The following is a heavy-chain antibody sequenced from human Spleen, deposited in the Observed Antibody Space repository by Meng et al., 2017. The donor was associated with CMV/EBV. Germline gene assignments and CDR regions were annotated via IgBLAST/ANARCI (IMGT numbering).Heavy chain of an antibody. CDR2: IRYDGGNK. J-gene: IGHJ4*02. CDR1: GFTFSTYG. V-gene: IGHV3-30*02. D-gene: IGHD2-21*01. Sequence: GESLKISCAASGFTFSTYGMHWVRQAPGKGLEWVTFIRYDGGNKYYADSVKGRFTISRDNSKNTLYLQMNSLRAEDTAVYYCAKEYEAYCGGDCYSAVDYWGQGTLVTVSS. CDR3: AKEYEAYCGGDCYSAVDY.